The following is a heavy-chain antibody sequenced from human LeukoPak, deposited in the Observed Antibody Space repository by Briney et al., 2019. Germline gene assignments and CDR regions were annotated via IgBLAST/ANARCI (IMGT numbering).Heavy chain of an antibody. J-gene: IGHJ4*02. CDR1: GGSFSGYY. D-gene: IGHD6-13*01. CDR3: ARRALYSSPSGLVGPPTPKYYFAF. CDR2: INHDGST. V-gene: IGHV4-34*01. Sequence: SETLSLTCGVHGGSFSGYYWSWIRQSPGEGLEWIGEINHDGSTNYSPSLKSRVTISVDTSKNQFSLKLSSVTAADTAVYYCARRALYSSPSGLVGPPTPKYYFAFWGQGTLVTVSS.